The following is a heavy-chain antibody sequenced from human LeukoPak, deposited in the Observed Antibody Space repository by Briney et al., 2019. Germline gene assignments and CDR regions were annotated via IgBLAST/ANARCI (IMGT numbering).Heavy chain of an antibody. CDR2: IYYSGST. D-gene: IGHD3-10*01. CDR3: ARHRSVQGVIKYYFDY. CDR1: SGSISSSSDY. J-gene: IGHJ4*02. V-gene: IGHV4-39*01. Sequence: PSETLSLTCTVSSGSISSSSDYWGWIRQPPGKGLEWIGSIYYSGSTYYNPSLKSRVTISVDTSKNQFSLKLSSVTAADTAVYYCARHRSVQGVIKYYFDYWGQRTLVTVSS.